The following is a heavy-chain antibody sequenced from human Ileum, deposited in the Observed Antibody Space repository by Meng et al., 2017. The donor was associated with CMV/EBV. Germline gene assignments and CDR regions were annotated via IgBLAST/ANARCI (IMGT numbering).Heavy chain of an antibody. Sequence: ASVKVSCKTSGYTFTAYNIYWVRQAPGQGLEWMGWISPYSGGTNYAQIFQGRVTMTSDTSITTAYMELTGLRFDDTAVYYCARDFIPIETGYWDYLYGRDVWGQGTTVTVSS. D-gene: IGHD3-9*01. CDR3: ARDFIPIETGYWDYLYGRDV. CDR1: GYTFTAYN. CDR2: ISPYSGGT. V-gene: IGHV1-2*02. J-gene: IGHJ6*02.